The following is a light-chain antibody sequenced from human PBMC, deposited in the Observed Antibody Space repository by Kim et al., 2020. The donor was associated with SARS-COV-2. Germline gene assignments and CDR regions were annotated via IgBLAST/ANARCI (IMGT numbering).Light chain of an antibody. CDR2: LNIDGSH. CDR1: SGHRRHA. CDR3: QTWGTGIRV. V-gene: IGLV4-69*01. J-gene: IGLJ3*02. Sequence: ASVKLTCTLSSGHRRHAIAWHQQQPEKGPRFLMNLNIDGSHTKGDGIPDRFSGSSSGAERYLTISSLQSEDEADYYCQTWGTGIRVFGRGTQLTVL.